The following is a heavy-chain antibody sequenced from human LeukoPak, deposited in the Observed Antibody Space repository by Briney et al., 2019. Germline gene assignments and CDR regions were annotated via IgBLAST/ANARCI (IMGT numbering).Heavy chain of an antibody. Sequence: GGSLRLSCAASGFTFSNYAMTWLRQAPGKGLECVSGINGGGDNAYYTNSVKGRSTISRDNSKNTLYLQMNSLRAEDTAVYYCAKTNGYFDSWGQGTLVTVSS. J-gene: IGHJ4*02. CDR1: GFTFSNYA. CDR3: AKTNGYFDS. V-gene: IGHV3-23*01. CDR2: INGGGDNA.